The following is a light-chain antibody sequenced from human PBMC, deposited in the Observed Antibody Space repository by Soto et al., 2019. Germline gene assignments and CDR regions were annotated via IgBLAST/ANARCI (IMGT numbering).Light chain of an antibody. V-gene: IGLV8-61*01. J-gene: IGLJ2*01. Sequence: QTVVTQEPSFSVSPGGKVTLTCGLSSGSVSTSYYPSWYQQTPGQAPRTLIYSTNTRSSGVPDRFSGSILGNKAALTITGAQADYESDYYCVLYLPSVIWVFGGGTKLTVL. CDR2: STN. CDR1: SGSVSTSYY. CDR3: VLYLPSVIWV.